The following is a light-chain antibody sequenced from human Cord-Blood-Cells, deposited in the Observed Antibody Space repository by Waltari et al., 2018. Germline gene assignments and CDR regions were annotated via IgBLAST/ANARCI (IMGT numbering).Light chain of an antibody. J-gene: IGLJ1*01. CDR1: STDAGCYNY. CDR2: EVS. CDR3: SSYTSSSTLV. V-gene: IGLV2-14*01. Sequence: QSALTQPASASGSPGHSITISCPVTSTDAGCYNYVSWYQQHPGKPPKLIIYEVSHRLSGVSNCFSGSKSGNTGSLNISGLQAEDEADYYCSSYTSSSTLVFGTGTKVTVL.